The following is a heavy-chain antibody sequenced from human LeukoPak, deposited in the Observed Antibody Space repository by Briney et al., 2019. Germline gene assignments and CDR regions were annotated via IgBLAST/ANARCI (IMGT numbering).Heavy chain of an antibody. J-gene: IGHJ4*02. CDR2: IKSDGSST. CDR3: ARGGRYAYFLDY. Sequence: GGSLRLSCAASGFNFIDYTMNWVRQAPGKGLVWVSRIKSDGSSTSYADSVKGRFTISRDNAKNTVYVHMNSLRDEDTAVYYCARGGRYAYFLDYWGQGTLVTVSS. CDR1: GFNFIDYT. V-gene: IGHV3-74*01. D-gene: IGHD3-16*01.